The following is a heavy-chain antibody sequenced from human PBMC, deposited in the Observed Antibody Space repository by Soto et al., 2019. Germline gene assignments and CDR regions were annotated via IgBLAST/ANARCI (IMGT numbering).Heavy chain of an antibody. Sequence: SETLSLTCTVSGGSISSYYWSWIQQPPGKGLEWIGYIYYSGSTNYNPSLKSRVTISVDTSKNQFSLKLSSVTAADTAVYYCARIKWILWWFDPWGQGTLVTVSS. CDR1: GGSISSYY. D-gene: IGHD5-18*01. CDR3: ARIKWILWWFDP. J-gene: IGHJ5*02. CDR2: IYYSGST. V-gene: IGHV4-59*01.